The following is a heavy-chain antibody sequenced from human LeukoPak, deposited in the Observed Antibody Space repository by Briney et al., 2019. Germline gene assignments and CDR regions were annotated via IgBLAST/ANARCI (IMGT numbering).Heavy chain of an antibody. CDR1: GFIFSNYW. Sequence: GGSLRLSCAASGFIFSNYWMGWVRQAPGKGLEWVANIKRDGSEKYYVDSVKGRFTISRDNAQNSLCLQMNSLRAEDTAVYYCARDKEAAVDFWSGYYPLWGQGTLVTVSS. D-gene: IGHD3-3*01. J-gene: IGHJ4*02. V-gene: IGHV3-7*01. CDR3: ARDKEAAVDFWSGYYPL. CDR2: IKRDGSEK.